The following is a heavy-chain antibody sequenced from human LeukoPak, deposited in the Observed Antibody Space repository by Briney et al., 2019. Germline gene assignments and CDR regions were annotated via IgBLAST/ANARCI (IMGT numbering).Heavy chain of an antibody. CDR1: GGTFSSYA. Sequence: ASVKVSCKASGGTFSSYAISWVRQAPGQGLEWMGGIIPIFGTANYAQKFQGRVTITADESTSTAYMELSSLRSEDTAVYYCARNRPSLARPDAFDIWGQGTMVTVSS. D-gene: IGHD1/OR15-1a*01. V-gene: IGHV1-69*13. CDR3: ARNRPSLARPDAFDI. CDR2: IIPIFGTA. J-gene: IGHJ3*02.